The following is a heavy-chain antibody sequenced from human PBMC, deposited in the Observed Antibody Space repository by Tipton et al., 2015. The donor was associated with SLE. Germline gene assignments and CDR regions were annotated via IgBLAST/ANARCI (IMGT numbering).Heavy chain of an antibody. CDR3: AKDSEDIVIVSAAPRYYYYGMDV. V-gene: IGHV3-30*02. Sequence: SLRLSCAASGFTFSNYGIHWVRQAPDKGLEWVAFIRYDGSNKYYADSVKGRFTISRDNSKNTLYLQMNSLRAEDTAVYYCAKDSEDIVIVSAAPRYYYYGMDVWGQGTTVTVSS. J-gene: IGHJ6*02. CDR2: IRYDGSNK. CDR1: GFTFSNYG. D-gene: IGHD2-2*01.